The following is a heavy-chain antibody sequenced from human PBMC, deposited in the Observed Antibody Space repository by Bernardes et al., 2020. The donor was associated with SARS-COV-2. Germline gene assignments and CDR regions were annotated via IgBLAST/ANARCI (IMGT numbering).Heavy chain of an antibody. CDR1: GYTLTELS. CDR3: ATDQRYYDILTGRTYYYGMDV. CDR2: FDPEDGET. V-gene: IGHV1-24*01. J-gene: IGHJ6*02. D-gene: IGHD3-9*01. Sequence: ASVKVSCKVSGYTLTELSMHWVQQAPGKGLEWMGGFDPEDGETIYAQKFQGRVTMTEDTSTDTAYMELSSLRSEDTAVYYCATDQRYYDILTGRTYYYGMDVWGQGTTVTVSS.